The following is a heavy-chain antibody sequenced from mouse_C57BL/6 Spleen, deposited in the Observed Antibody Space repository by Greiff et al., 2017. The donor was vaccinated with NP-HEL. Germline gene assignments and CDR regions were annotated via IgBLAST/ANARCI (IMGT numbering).Heavy chain of an antibody. CDR3: ARRGGYYGYFDY. CDR1: GYTFTDYY. D-gene: IGHD2-3*01. Sequence: EVQLQQSGPELVKPGASVKISCKASGYTFTDYYMNWVKQSHGKSLEWIGDLNPNNGGTSYNQKFKGKATLTVDKSSSTAYMELRSLTSEDSAVYYCARRGGYYGYFDYWGQGTTLTVSS. CDR2: LNPNNGGT. J-gene: IGHJ2*01. V-gene: IGHV1-26*01.